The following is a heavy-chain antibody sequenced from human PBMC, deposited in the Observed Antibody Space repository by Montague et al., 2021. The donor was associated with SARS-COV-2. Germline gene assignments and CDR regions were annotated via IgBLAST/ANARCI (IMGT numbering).Heavy chain of an antibody. CDR1: GGSFSGYY. V-gene: IGHV4-59*01. J-gene: IGHJ4*02. CDR3: ARGFDY. Sequence: SETLSLTCAVYGGSFSGYYWSWIRQPPGKGLEWIGYIYYSGSTNYNPSLKSRVTISVDASKNQFSLKLSSVTAADTAVYYCARGFDYWGQGALVTVSS. CDR2: IYYSGST.